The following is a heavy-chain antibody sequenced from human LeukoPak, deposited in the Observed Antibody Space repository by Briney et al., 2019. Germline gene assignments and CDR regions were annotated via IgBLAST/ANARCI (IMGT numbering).Heavy chain of an antibody. CDR1: GFTVSSNY. CDR2: IYSGGST. V-gene: IGHV3-66*02. Sequence: GGSLRLSCAASGFTVSSNYMSWVRQAPGKGLEWVSVIYSGGSTYYADSVKGRFTISRDNSKNTLYLQMNSLRAEDTAVYYCARGPYDFWSGSYFDYWGQGTLVTVSP. J-gene: IGHJ4*02. CDR3: ARGPYDFWSGSYFDY. D-gene: IGHD3-3*01.